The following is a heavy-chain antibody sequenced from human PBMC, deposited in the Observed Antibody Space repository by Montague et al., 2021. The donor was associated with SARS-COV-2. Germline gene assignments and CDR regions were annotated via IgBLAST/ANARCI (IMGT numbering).Heavy chain of an antibody. J-gene: IGHJ4*02. CDR1: GGPISGSSDY. CDR2: VDYGGNT. D-gene: IGHD5-18*01. Sequence: SETLSLTCTVTGGPISGSSDYWGWIRQSPGKGLEWFASVDYGGNTXYSPSLKSRLTISVDTSKNQFSLKLNSVTAADTALYYCARREYSYGWGDWGQGTLVTVSS. V-gene: IGHV4-39*01. CDR3: ARREYSYGWGD.